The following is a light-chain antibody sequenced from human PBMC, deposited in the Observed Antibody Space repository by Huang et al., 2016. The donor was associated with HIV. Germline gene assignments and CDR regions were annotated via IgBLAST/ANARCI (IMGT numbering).Light chain of an antibody. CDR1: QGISNY. V-gene: IGKV1-27*01. CDR2: AAS. CDR3: QKYDSAPWT. Sequence: DIQMTQSPSSLSASVGDRVSITCRASQGISNYLAWYQQRPGKVPKLLIYAASTLPSGVPSRFSGRGSGTDFTLTISGLQPEDVGTYYCQKYDSAPWTFGQGTKVEIK. J-gene: IGKJ1*01.